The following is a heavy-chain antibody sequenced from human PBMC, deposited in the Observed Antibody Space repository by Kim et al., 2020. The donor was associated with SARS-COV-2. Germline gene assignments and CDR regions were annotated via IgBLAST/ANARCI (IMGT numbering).Heavy chain of an antibody. D-gene: IGHD3-16*01. J-gene: IGHJ5*02. CDR2: INYSGSI. CDR3: ARQPRRYGGLYFWSDL. V-gene: IGHV4-39*01. CDR1: GGSINSNNFF. Sequence: SETLSLTCSVSGGSINSNNFFWAWIRQPPGRGLEWIGNINYSGSIFYNPYLKGRVTLSVDTSKNQFSLKVTSVTAADTALYYCARQPRRYGGLYFWSDLWGQGTLVTVSS.